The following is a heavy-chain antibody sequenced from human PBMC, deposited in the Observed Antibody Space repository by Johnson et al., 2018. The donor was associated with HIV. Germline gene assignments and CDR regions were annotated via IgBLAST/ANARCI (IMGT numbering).Heavy chain of an antibody. J-gene: IGHJ3*02. CDR1: GFTFSSYG. CDR3: ARGAAFDI. V-gene: IGHV3-30*03. CDR2: ISYDGSNK. Sequence: QVQLVESGGGVVQPGRSLRLSCAASGFTFSSYGMHWVRQAPGKGLEWVAVISYDGSNKYYADSVKGRFTISRDNSKNTLYLQMNSLRAEDTAVYYCARGAAFDIWGQGTMVIVSS.